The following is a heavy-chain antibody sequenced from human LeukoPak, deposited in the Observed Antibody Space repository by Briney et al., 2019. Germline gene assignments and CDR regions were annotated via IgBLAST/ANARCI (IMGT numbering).Heavy chain of an antibody. D-gene: IGHD5-18*01. CDR3: ARVVDTAMVDY. J-gene: IGHJ4*02. CDR1: GGSISSYY. Sequence: PSETLSLTCTVSGGSISSYYWSWIRQPPGKGLEWIGYIYYSGSTNHNPSLKSRVTISVDTSKNQFSLKLSSVTAADTAVYYCARVVDTAMVDYWGQGTLVTVSS. CDR2: IYYSGST. V-gene: IGHV4-59*12.